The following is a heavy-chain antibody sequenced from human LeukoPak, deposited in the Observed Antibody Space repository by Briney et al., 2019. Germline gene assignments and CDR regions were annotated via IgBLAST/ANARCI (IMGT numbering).Heavy chain of an antibody. D-gene: IGHD5-18*01. Sequence: ASVRVSCKASGYTFTGHYMHWVRQAPGQGLEWMGWINPNSGGTNYAQKFQRRVSMTRDTSITTAYMELSRLRSDDTAVYYCARDASGDAGYSYGHTFDYWGQGTLVTVSS. J-gene: IGHJ4*02. CDR2: INPNSGGT. CDR1: GYTFTGHY. CDR3: ARDASGDAGYSYGHTFDY. V-gene: IGHV1-2*02.